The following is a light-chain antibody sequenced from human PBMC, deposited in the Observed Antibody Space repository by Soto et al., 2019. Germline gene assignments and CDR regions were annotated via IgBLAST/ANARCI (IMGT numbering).Light chain of an antibody. CDR2: GAS. CDR3: QQYGGSPGT. Sequence: EIVMTQSPATLSVSPGERATLSCRASQSVSSNLAWYQQKPGQAPRLLIYGASTRATGIPARFSGSGSGTEFTLTISSLQSEDFAMYYCQQYGGSPGTFGQGTKVEIK. J-gene: IGKJ1*01. V-gene: IGKV3-15*01. CDR1: QSVSSN.